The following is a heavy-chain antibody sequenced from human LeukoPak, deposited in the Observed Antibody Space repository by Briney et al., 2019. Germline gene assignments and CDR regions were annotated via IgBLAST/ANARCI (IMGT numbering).Heavy chain of an antibody. CDR1: GGTFSSYA. CDR3: AVAIPYSSGWYIPLDY. J-gene: IGHJ4*02. V-gene: IGHV1-69*04. Sequence: GSSVKVSCKASGGTFSSYAISWVRQAPGQGLEWMGRIIPILGIANYAQKFQGRVTITADKSTSTAYMELSSLRSEDTAVYYCAVAIPYSSGWYIPLDYWGQGTLVTVSS. CDR2: IIPILGIA. D-gene: IGHD6-19*01.